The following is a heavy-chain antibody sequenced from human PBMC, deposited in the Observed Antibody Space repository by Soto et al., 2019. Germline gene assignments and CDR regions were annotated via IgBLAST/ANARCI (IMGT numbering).Heavy chain of an antibody. CDR3: AKGVVGATTYFQD. D-gene: IGHD1-26*01. J-gene: IGHJ1*01. CDR2: TSYDGSAK. V-gene: IGHV3-30*18. Sequence: QVQLVESGGGVVQPGRSLRLSCAASGFTFSSYGMHWVRQAPGKGLEWVAVTSYDGSAKYYADSVKGRFTISRDNSNKTLYLQMDGLRAEDTAVYYCAKGVVGATTYFQDWGQGTLVNVSS. CDR1: GFTFSSYG.